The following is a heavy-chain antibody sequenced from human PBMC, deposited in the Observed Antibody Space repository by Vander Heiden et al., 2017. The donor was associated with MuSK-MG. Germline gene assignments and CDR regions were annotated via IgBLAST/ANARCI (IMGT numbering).Heavy chain of an antibody. Sequence: QVQLVESGGGVVQPGRSLRLSCAASGFTFSSYGMHWVRQAPGKGLEWVAVIWYDGSNKYYADSVKGRFTISRDNSKNTLYLQMNSLRAEDTAVYYCARERLQWPTYDAFDIWGQGTMVTVSS. CDR2: IWYDGSNK. CDR1: GFTFSSYG. J-gene: IGHJ3*02. V-gene: IGHV3-33*01. CDR3: ARERLQWPTYDAFDI. D-gene: IGHD4-4*01.